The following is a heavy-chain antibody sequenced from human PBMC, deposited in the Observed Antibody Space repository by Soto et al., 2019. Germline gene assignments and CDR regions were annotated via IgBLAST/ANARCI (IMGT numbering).Heavy chain of an antibody. D-gene: IGHD6-19*01. CDR3: AKDPRFIAVAGHDY. V-gene: IGHV3-23*01. CDR2: ISGSGGST. Sequence: PGGSLRLSCAASGFTFSSYAMSWVRQAPGKGLEWVSAISGSGGSTYYADSVKGRFTISRDNSKNTLYLQMNSLRAEDTAVYYWAKDPRFIAVAGHDYWGQGNLVTVSS. CDR1: GFTFSSYA. J-gene: IGHJ4*02.